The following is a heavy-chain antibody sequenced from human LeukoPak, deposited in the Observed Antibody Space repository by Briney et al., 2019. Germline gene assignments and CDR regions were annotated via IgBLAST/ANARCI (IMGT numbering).Heavy chain of an antibody. J-gene: IGHJ4*02. CDR1: GYTFTGYY. CDR2: INPNSGGT. D-gene: IGHD6-13*01. Sequence: ASVKVSCKASGYTFTGYYMHWVRQAPGQGLEWMGRINPNSGGTNYAQKFQGRVTMTRDTSISTAYMELSRLRSDGTAVYYCARDLARIAAAGRDYWGQGTLVTVSS. CDR3: ARDLARIAAAGRDY. V-gene: IGHV1-2*06.